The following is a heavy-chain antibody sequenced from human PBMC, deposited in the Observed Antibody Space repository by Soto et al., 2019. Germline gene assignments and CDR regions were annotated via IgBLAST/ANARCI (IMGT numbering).Heavy chain of an antibody. D-gene: IGHD2-2*01. CDR1: GGSISSGGYY. CDR2: IYYSGST. Sequence: SETLSLTCTVSGGSISSGGYYWSWIRPHPGKGLEWIGYIYYSGSTYYNPALKSRVTISVDTSKNQFSLKLSSVTGADTAVYYCARWRYCSSTSCECGDDAFDIWGQGTMVTVSS. CDR3: ARWRYCSSTSCECGDDAFDI. V-gene: IGHV4-31*03. J-gene: IGHJ3*02.